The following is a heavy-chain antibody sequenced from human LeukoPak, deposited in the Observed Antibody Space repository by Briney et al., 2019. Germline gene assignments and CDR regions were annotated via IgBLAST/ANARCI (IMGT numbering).Heavy chain of an antibody. Sequence: SSVKVSCKASGGTFSSYAISWVRQAPGQGLEWMGGIIPIFGTANYAQKFQGRVTITADESTSTAYMELSSLRSEDTAVYYCARVSIRGLRFLEQGEGRYNFDYWGQGTLVTVSS. D-gene: IGHD3-3*01. CDR3: ARVSIRGLRFLEQGEGRYNFDY. CDR2: IIPIFGTA. V-gene: IGHV1-69*13. CDR1: GGTFSSYA. J-gene: IGHJ4*02.